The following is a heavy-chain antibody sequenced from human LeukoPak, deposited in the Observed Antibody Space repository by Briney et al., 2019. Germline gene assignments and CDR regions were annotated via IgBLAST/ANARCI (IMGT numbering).Heavy chain of an antibody. D-gene: IGHD1-26*01. Sequence: AGGPLRLSCAASGFTFSNYGIHWVRQAPGKGLGWVAFIRYDGSNRYYADSVKGRFTISRDNSKNTLYLQMNSLRVEDTAMYYCAKDVVGATNIDYWGQGTLVTVSS. CDR3: AKDVVGATNIDY. CDR2: IRYDGSNR. CDR1: GFTFSNYG. J-gene: IGHJ4*02. V-gene: IGHV3-30*02.